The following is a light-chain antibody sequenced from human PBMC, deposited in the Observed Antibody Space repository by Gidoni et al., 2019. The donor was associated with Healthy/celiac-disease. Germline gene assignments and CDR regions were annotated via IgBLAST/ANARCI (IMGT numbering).Light chain of an antibody. Sequence: EIVLTQSSGTLSVSPGERATIACRASQSVSSSYLAWYQQKPGQAPRLLIYVASSRATGIPDRFSGSGSGADFTLTISRLEPEDFAVYYCQQYGSSPVEFGQGTKVEIK. CDR2: VAS. V-gene: IGKV3-20*01. CDR3: QQYGSSPVE. CDR1: QSVSSSY. J-gene: IGKJ1*01.